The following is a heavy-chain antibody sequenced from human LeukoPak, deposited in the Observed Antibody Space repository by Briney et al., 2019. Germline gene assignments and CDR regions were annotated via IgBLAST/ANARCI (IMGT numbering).Heavy chain of an antibody. CDR3: VRGAGY. CDR2: ISSNGDNT. V-gene: IGHV3-64D*06. Sequence: GGSLRLSCSVSGFTFSTYVMHWVRQAPGKGPEYVSAISSNGDNTYYADSVKGRFTISRDNSRNTLYLQMSSLRPDDTAVYFCVRGAGYWGQGTLVTVSS. J-gene: IGHJ4*02. CDR1: GFTFSTYV.